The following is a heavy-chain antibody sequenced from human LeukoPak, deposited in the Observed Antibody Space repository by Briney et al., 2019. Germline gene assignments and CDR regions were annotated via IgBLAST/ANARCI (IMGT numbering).Heavy chain of an antibody. CDR3: ARCYTDGVTQNAEYFQH. V-gene: IGHV4-34*01. CDR1: GGSFSGYY. Sequence: PSETLSLTCAVYGGSFSGYYWSWIRQPPGKGLEWIGEINHSGSTNYNPSLKSRVTISVDTSKNQFSLKLSSVTAADTAVYYCARCYTDGVTQNAEYFQHWGQGTLVTVSS. D-gene: IGHD5-24*01. J-gene: IGHJ1*01. CDR2: INHSGST.